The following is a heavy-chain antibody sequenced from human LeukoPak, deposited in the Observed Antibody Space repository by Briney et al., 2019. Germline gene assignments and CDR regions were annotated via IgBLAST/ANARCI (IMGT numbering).Heavy chain of an antibody. J-gene: IGHJ4*02. Sequence: PGGSLRLSCAASGFTFSNNWMHWVRQAPGKGLVWVSRINSDGRTTTYADSVKGRFTISRDNAKNTLYLQMNSLRAEDTAVYYCARDFPIAVAGIDYWGQGTLVTVSS. CDR2: INSDGRTT. CDR1: GFTFSNNW. V-gene: IGHV3-74*01. D-gene: IGHD6-19*01. CDR3: ARDFPIAVAGIDY.